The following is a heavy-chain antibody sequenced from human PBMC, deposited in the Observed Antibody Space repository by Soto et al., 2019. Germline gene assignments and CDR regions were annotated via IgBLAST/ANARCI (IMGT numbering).Heavy chain of an antibody. D-gene: IGHD1-26*01. J-gene: IGHJ4*02. CDR1: GVSLSTRGVG. CDR2: IYWDDDK. CDR3: AHSRPKVGVPDF. Sequence: QITLKESGPTLVKPTQTLTLTCTFSGVSLSTRGVGVGWIRQPPGKALEWLALIYWDDDKHYSPSLKSRLTIXKXXSKNQVVLTMTNMDPVDTATYYCAHSRPKVGVPDFWGQGILVTVSS. V-gene: IGHV2-5*02.